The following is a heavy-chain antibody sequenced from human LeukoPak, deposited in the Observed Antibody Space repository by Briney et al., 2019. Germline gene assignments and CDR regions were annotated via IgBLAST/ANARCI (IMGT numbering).Heavy chain of an antibody. D-gene: IGHD3-10*01. V-gene: IGHV4-34*01. CDR2: INHSGST. CDR1: GGSIINYY. Sequence: SSETLSLTCNVSGGSIINYYWTWVRQPPGKGLEWIGEINHSGSTNYNPSLKSRVTISVDTSKNQFSLKLSSVTAADTAVYYCARDHYYGSGSYSDYWGQGTLVTVSP. J-gene: IGHJ4*02. CDR3: ARDHYYGSGSYSDY.